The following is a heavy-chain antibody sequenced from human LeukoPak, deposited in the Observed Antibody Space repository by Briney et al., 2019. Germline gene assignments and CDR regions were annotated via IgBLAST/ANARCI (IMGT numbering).Heavy chain of an antibody. V-gene: IGHV4-30-4*01. Sequence: SETLSLTCTVSNDSISSGDYYWNWIRQPPGKGLEWIGYIFHRGGTSYNPSLKSRVTISVDRSKNQFSLKLSSVTAADTAVYYCARDKRVTIFGVVKDYMDVWGKGTTVTVSS. CDR1: NDSISSGDYY. J-gene: IGHJ6*03. D-gene: IGHD3-3*01. CDR3: ARDKRVTIFGVVKDYMDV. CDR2: IFHRGGT.